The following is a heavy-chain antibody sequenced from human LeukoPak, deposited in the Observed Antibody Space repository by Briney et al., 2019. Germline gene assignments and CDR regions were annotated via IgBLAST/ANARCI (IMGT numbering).Heavy chain of an antibody. Sequence: PGGSLRLSCAASGFTFYTYAMSWVRQAPGKGLEWVSAISGRGDSTNYADSVKGRFTISRDNSKNTLYLQMNSLRAEDTAVYYCARGGYSYGIRFGGQGTLVTVSS. D-gene: IGHD5-18*01. CDR2: ISGRGDST. CDR1: GFTFYTYA. CDR3: ARGGYSYGIRF. V-gene: IGHV3-23*01. J-gene: IGHJ4*02.